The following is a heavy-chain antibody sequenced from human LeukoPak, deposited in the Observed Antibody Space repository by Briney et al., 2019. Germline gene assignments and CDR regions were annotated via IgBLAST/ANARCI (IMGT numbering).Heavy chain of an antibody. CDR2: MSYDENNK. CDR1: GFTFSSYI. V-gene: IGHV3-30*03. Sequence: GGSLRLSCAASGFTFSSYIMHWVRQAPGKGLEWVAVMSYDENNKYYADSVKGRFTISRDNSKNTLYLQMNSLRAEDTAVYYCARECGLEWLLWVFDYWGQGTLVTVSS. CDR3: ARECGLEWLLWVFDY. J-gene: IGHJ4*02. D-gene: IGHD3-3*01.